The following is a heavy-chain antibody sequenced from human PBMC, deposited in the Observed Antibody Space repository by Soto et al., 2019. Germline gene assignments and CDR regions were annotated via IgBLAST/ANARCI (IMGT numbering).Heavy chain of an antibody. D-gene: IGHD6-6*01. CDR2: INHSGST. CDR3: ARGEQLGDYYYYGMDV. Sequence: SETLSLTCAVYGGSFSGYYWSWIRQPPGKGLEWIGEINHSGSTNYNPSLKSRVTISVDTSKNQFSLKLSSVTAADTAVYYCARGEQLGDYYYYGMDVWGQGTTVTVSS. V-gene: IGHV4-34*01. J-gene: IGHJ6*02. CDR1: GGSFSGYY.